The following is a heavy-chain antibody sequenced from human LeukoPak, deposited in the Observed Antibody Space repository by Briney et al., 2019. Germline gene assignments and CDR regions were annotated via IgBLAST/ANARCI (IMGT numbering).Heavy chain of an antibody. D-gene: IGHD3-10*01. Sequence: PGGSLRLSCAASGFTFSSYSMNWVRQAPGKGLEWVSSISSSSSYIYYADSVKGRFTISRDNAKTYLYLQMNSLRAEDTAVYYCARSGDLDLWFGEPLDSPHDYYYYMDVWGKGTTVTVSS. J-gene: IGHJ6*03. CDR2: ISSSSSYI. CDR3: ARSGDLDLWFGEPLDSPHDYYYYMDV. V-gene: IGHV3-21*01. CDR1: GFTFSSYS.